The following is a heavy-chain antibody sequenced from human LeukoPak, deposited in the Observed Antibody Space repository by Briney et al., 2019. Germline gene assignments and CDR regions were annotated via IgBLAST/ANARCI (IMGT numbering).Heavy chain of an antibody. V-gene: IGHV3-21*01. CDR2: ISSSSSYI. CDR3: ARGIAAALDGMDG. Sequence: GGSLRLSCAASGFTFSSYSMNWVRQAPGKGLEWVSSISSSSSYIYYADSVKGRFTISRDNAKNSLYLQMNSLRAEDTAVYYCARGIAAALDGMDGWGQGTTVTVSS. CDR1: GFTFSSYS. D-gene: IGHD6-13*01. J-gene: IGHJ6*02.